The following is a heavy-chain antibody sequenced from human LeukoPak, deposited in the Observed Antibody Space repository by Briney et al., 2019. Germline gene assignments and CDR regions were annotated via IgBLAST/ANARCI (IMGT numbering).Heavy chain of an antibody. CDR3: ATQTITLVVVISPFDY. CDR1: GFAFNMFA. V-gene: IGHV3-30*02. D-gene: IGHD3-22*01. J-gene: IGHJ4*02. Sequence: GGSLRLSCAGTGFAFNMFAIDWVRPAPGKGLEWVALIQDDGAKTNYADSVRGRFTISRDNSRSTVYLQMNSLKPDDTAVYYCATQTITLVVVISPFDYWGQGALVTVSS. CDR2: IQDDGAKT.